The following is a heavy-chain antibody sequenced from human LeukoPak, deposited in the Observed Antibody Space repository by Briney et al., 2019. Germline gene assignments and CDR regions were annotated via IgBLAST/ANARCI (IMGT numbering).Heavy chain of an antibody. V-gene: IGHV4-34*01. CDR2: INHSGRT. Sequence: SETLSLTCAVYGGSFSGYYWSWIRQPPGKGLEWIGEINHSGRTNYNPSLKSRVTISVDTSKNQFSLKLSSVTAADTAVYYCARHLSRRYCSSTSCYAGWFDPWGQGTLVTVSS. J-gene: IGHJ5*02. CDR1: GGSFSGYY. CDR3: ARHLSRRYCSSTSCYAGWFDP. D-gene: IGHD2-2*01.